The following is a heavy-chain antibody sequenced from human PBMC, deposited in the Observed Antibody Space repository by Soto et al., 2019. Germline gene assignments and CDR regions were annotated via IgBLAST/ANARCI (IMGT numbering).Heavy chain of an antibody. J-gene: IGHJ4*02. CDR1: GGSISSYY. Sequence: QVQLQESGPGLVKPSETLSLTCTVSGGSISSYYWSWIRQPPGKGLEWLGYVYYSGNTYYNPSLKSRVSISVDTSKNQFSLKLSSVTAAETAVYYCAREGGGYYSADYWGQGTLVTVSS. D-gene: IGHD1-26*01. CDR3: AREGGGYYSADY. CDR2: VYYSGNT. V-gene: IGHV4-59*01.